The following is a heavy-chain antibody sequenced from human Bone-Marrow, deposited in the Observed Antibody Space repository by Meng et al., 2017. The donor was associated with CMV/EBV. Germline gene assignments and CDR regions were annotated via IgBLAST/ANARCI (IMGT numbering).Heavy chain of an antibody. J-gene: IGHJ4*02. CDR3: ARVGRPYYDFWSGYYALDY. Sequence: TFSDYYMSWIRQAQGKGLEWISYISSSGSTIYYADSVKGRFTISRDNAKNSLYLQMNSLRADDTTVYYCARVGRPYYDFWSGYYALDYWGQGTLVTVSS. D-gene: IGHD3-3*01. V-gene: IGHV3-11*01. CDR2: ISSSGSTI. CDR1: TFSDYY.